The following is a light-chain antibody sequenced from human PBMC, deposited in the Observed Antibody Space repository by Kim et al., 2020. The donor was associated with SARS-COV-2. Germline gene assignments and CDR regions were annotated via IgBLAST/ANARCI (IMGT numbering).Light chain of an antibody. Sequence: EIVLTQSPGTLSLSPGKRATLSCRASQSVTSNYLAWYQQKPGQAPRLLIHGASSRATGIPDRFSGSGSGTDFTLTISRLEPEDFAVYYCQQYGSSPLTFGGGTKVEIK. J-gene: IGKJ4*01. CDR1: QSVTSNY. CDR3: QQYGSSPLT. V-gene: IGKV3-20*01. CDR2: GAS.